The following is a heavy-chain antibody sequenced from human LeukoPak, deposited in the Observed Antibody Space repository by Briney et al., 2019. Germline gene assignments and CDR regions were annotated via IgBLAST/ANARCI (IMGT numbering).Heavy chain of an antibody. CDR1: GGSISSYY. V-gene: IGHV4-59*12. CDR2: IYYSGST. J-gene: IGHJ5*02. Sequence: SETLSLTCTVSGGSISSYYWSWIRQPPGKGLEWIGYIYYSGSTNYNPSLKSRATISVDTSKNQFSLKLSSVTAADTAVYYCARAKHLRSAVTTWRTSGWFDPWGQGTLVTVSS. CDR3: ARAKHLRSAVTTWRTSGWFDP. D-gene: IGHD4-17*01.